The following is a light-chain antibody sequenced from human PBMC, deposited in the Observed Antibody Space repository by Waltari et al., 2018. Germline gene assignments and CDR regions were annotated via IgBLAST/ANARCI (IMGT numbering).Light chain of an antibody. J-gene: IGLJ1*01. CDR1: SSNIGSHT. CDR3: AAWDDSLNGYV. CDR2: RNN. Sequence: QSVLTQPPSASGTPGQRVTISCSGSSSNIGSHTVNWYQQLPGTAPKLLIYRNNQRPSGVPDRFSGSKSGTSASLAISGLQSEDEADYYCAAWDDSLNGYVFGTGTKVTVL. V-gene: IGLV1-44*01.